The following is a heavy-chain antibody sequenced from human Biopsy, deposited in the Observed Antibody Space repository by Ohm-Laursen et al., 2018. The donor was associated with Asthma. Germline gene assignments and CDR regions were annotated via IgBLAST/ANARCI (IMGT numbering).Heavy chain of an antibody. Sequence: SDTLSLTCAVSGVAISSTNWWCWVRQPPGKGLEWIGEIYHSGSTNYNPSLQSRVSISVDKSKNQFFLKVRSVTAADTAVYYCANYGDGSSWGQGTLVTVSS. D-gene: IGHD4-17*01. V-gene: IGHV4-4*02. CDR3: ANYGDGSS. CDR2: IYHSGST. CDR1: GVAISSTNW. J-gene: IGHJ4*02.